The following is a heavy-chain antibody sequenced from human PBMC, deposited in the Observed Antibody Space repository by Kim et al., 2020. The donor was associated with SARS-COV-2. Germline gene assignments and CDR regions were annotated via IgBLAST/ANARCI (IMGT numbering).Heavy chain of an antibody. CDR1: SASFSENY. V-gene: IGHV4-59*03. D-gene: IGHD3-22*01. CDR2: IHHTGTT. CDR3: VSKRADSSGFIDS. Sequence: SETLSLTCSVASASFSENYWSWIRQPPGRGLEWIGYIHHTGTTNYNPSLQSRVAISVDSSKNQFSLNLNSMTTADTAVYYCVSKRADSSGFIDSWGQGTLVTVSS. J-gene: IGHJ4*02.